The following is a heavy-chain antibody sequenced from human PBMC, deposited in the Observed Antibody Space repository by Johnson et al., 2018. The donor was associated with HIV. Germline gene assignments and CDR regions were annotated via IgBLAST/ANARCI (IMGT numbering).Heavy chain of an antibody. D-gene: IGHD3-3*01. J-gene: IGHJ3*02. Sequence: QVQLVESGGGVVQPGGSLRLSCAAFGFTFSTYGIHWVRQAPGKGLEWVSFIRSAGTTKYYADFVKGRFSISRDNSKNTLYLQMNRLRAEDTAVYYCAMIWSHTFDIWGQGTMVTVSS. V-gene: IGHV3-30*02. CDR2: IRSAGTTK. CDR1: GFTFSTYG. CDR3: AMIWSHTFDI.